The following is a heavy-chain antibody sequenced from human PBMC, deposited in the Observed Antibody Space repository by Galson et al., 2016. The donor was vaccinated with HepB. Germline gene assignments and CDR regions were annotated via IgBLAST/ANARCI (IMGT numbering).Heavy chain of an antibody. V-gene: IGHV3-74*01. Sequence: SLRLSCAASGFTFSNYWMHWVRQAPGKGLVWVSHIYNDGTVVNYADSVKGRFTISRDNAKNTLYLQMDSLGADDTAVYYCAKAEAGEARYLDVWGRGTLVTVSS. J-gene: IGHJ2*01. CDR2: IYNDGTVV. CDR1: GFTFSNYW. CDR3: AKAEAGEARYLDV.